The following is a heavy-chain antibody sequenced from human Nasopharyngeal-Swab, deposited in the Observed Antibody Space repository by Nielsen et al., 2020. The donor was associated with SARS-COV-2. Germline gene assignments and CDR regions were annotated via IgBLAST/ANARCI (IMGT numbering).Heavy chain of an antibody. CDR3: ARASWGLSVFDR. CDR1: GFTFSAYA. V-gene: IGHV3-23*01. D-gene: IGHD3-16*01. J-gene: IGHJ4*02. Sequence: GGSLRLSCAVSGFTFSAYALSWVRQAPGKGLEWVSGISVSGGNTYYADSVAGRFTISSDNSNSRLFLQINSLRAEDTAVYYCARASWGLSVFDRWGQGTLVTVSS. CDR2: ISVSGGNT.